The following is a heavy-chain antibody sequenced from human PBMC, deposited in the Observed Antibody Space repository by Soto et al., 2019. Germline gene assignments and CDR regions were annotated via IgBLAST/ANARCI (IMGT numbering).Heavy chain of an antibody. CDR3: ERSGNYDFWSGFRSYDGMDV. D-gene: IGHD3-3*01. CDR2: INHSGST. CDR1: GGSFIGYY. J-gene: IGHJ6*01. Sequence: SETLSHTCAGYGGSFIGYYWSWIRQPPGKGLEWIGEINHSGSTNYNPSLKSRVTISVDTSKNQFSLKLSSVTAEDTAVYYCERSGNYDFWSGFRSYDGMDVWGQWSTV. V-gene: IGHV4-34*01.